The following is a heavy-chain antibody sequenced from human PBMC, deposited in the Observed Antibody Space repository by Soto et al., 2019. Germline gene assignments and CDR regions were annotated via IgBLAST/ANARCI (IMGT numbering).Heavy chain of an antibody. CDR1: GFTFSTYW. Sequence: EVQLLGSGGGLVQPGGSLRLSCVGSGFTFSTYWMNWVRQAPGKGLEWVANINPDGNVGTYVDSVRGRFTTSRDNAKNSLYLQMNSLRADDTAVYFCAGWGGHDYNYWGQGIMFTVSS. V-gene: IGHV3-7*03. CDR3: AGWGGHDYNY. J-gene: IGHJ4*02. D-gene: IGHD4-4*01. CDR2: INPDGNVG.